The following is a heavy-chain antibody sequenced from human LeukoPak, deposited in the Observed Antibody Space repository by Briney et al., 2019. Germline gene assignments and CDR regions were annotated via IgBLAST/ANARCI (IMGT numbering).Heavy chain of an antibody. Sequence: GGSLRLSCAASGFTFSNAWMSWVRQAPGKGLEWVGRIKSKTDGGTTDYAAPVKGRFTISRDDSKNTLYLQMNSLKTEDTAVYYCTTDQLAAAGTDWFDPWGQGTLVTVSS. V-gene: IGHV3-15*01. CDR2: IKSKTDGGTT. J-gene: IGHJ5*02. D-gene: IGHD6-13*01. CDR3: TTDQLAAAGTDWFDP. CDR1: GFTFSNAW.